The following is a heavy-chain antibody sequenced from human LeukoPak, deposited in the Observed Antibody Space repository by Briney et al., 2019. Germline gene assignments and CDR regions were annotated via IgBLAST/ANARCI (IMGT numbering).Heavy chain of an antibody. D-gene: IGHD3-10*01. Sequence: PSETLSLTCTVSGGSINSYYWSWIRQPPGKGLECIGYIHYTGSTNYNPSLKSRVTISVDTSKNQFSLKLSSVTAADTAIYYCARGGYYGAGNDFRFDPWGQGTLVTVSS. J-gene: IGHJ5*02. CDR2: IHYTGST. CDR3: ARGGYYGAGNDFRFDP. CDR1: GGSINSYY. V-gene: IGHV4-59*01.